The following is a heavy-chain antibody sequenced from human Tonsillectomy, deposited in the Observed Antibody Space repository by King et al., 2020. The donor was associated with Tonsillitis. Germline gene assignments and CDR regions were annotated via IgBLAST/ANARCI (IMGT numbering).Heavy chain of an antibody. D-gene: IGHD4-23*01. Sequence: QVTLKESGPVLVKPTETLTLTCTVSGFSLSNARMGVSWIRQPPGKALEWLAHIFSNDEKTYSTSLKSRLTISKDTSKTQVVLTMTNMDPVDTATYDCERLGGNSGYWGQGTLVTVSS. CDR2: IFSNDEK. CDR1: GFSLSNARMG. CDR3: ERLGGNSGY. J-gene: IGHJ4*02. V-gene: IGHV2-26*01.